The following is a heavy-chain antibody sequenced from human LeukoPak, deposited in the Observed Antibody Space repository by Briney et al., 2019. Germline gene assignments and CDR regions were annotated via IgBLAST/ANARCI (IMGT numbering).Heavy chain of an antibody. CDR1: GDSITDTTSY. CDR2: IDDSGIT. CDR3: ARSPGTMVRVVTRSFFDN. J-gene: IGHJ4*02. D-gene: IGHD3-10*01. V-gene: IGHV4-39*07. Sequence: SETLSLTCTVSGDSITDTTSYWSWIRQFPGKGLEWIGEIDDSGITNYNPSLKSRVTISVDTSKNQFSLKLNAMTAADTAVYYCARSPGTMVRVVTRSFFDNWGRGTLVTVSS.